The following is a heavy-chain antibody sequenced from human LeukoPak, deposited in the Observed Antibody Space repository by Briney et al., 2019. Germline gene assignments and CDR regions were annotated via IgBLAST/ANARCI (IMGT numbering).Heavy chain of an antibody. V-gene: IGHV1-69*05. D-gene: IGHD3-10*01. CDR2: IIPIFGTA. J-gene: IGHJ3*02. CDR3: ARDGNALVRGVLYDAFDI. Sequence: ASVKVSCKASGGTFSSYAISWVRQAPGQGLEWMGGIIPIFGTANYAQKFQGRVTITMDESTSTAYMELSSLRSEDTAVYYCARDGNALVRGVLYDAFDIWGQGTMVTVSS. CDR1: GGTFSSYA.